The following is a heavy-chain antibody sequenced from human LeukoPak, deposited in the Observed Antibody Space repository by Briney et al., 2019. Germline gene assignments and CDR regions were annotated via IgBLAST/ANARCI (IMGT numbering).Heavy chain of an antibody. CDR1: GFTFSGYA. V-gene: IGHV3-30-3*01. J-gene: IGHJ4*02. CDR3: ARVGYYASGPLSYFDY. CDR2: ISYDGSNE. Sequence: PGGSLRLSCAASGFTFSGYAMHWVRQAPGKGLEWVAVISYDGSNEYYADSVKGRFTISRDNSKNTLYLQMNSLSVEDTAVYYCARVGYYASGPLSYFDYWGQGTLVTVSS. D-gene: IGHD3-10*01.